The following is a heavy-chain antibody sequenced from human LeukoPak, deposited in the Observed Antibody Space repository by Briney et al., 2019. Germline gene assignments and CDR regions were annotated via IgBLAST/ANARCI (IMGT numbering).Heavy chain of an antibody. Sequence: ASVKVSCKASGYTFTSYGISWVRQAPGQGLEWMGWISAYNGNTNYAQKLQGRVTMTKDTSTSTAYMELRSLRSDDTAVYYCAKDSSGWYPDAFDIWGQGTMVTVSS. D-gene: IGHD6-19*01. J-gene: IGHJ3*02. V-gene: IGHV1-18*01. CDR1: GYTFTSYG. CDR3: AKDSSGWYPDAFDI. CDR2: ISAYNGNT.